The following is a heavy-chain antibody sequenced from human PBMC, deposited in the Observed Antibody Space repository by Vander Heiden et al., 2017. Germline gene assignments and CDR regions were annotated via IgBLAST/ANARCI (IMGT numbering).Heavy chain of an antibody. CDR2: IRNKAASHTT. CDR1: GFTFSDHY. J-gene: IGHJ1*01. Sequence: EVQLVESGGGLVQPGGYLRLSCVGSGFTFSDHYMDWVRQAPGKGLEWVGRIRNKAASHTTAYAASVEGRFAISRDDSKNSLYLQLNSLKTEDTAMYYCATSPSSGYNWGQGTQVTVSS. V-gene: IGHV3-72*01. D-gene: IGHD3-22*01. CDR3: ATSPSSGYN.